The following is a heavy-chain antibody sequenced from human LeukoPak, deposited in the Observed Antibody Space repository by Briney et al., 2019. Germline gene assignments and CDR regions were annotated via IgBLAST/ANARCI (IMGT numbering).Heavy chain of an antibody. CDR2: ISGSGGST. V-gene: IGHV3-23*01. J-gene: IGHJ4*02. CDR1: GFTFSRYV. D-gene: IGHD3-22*01. CDR3: AKDLSYYGSSGYYYVDY. Sequence: GGSLRLSCAASGFTFSRYVMSWVRQAPGKGQEWVSVISGSGGSTNYADSVKGRFTISRDNSKNTLDLQMNSLRAKDTAVYYCAKDLSYYGSSGYYYVDYWGQGTLVTVSS.